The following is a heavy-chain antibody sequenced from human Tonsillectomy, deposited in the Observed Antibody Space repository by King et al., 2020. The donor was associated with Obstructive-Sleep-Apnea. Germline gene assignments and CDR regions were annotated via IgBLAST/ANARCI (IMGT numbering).Heavy chain of an antibody. J-gene: IGHJ4*02. CDR3: AREGKGEQDYYDSSGPISGLDY. CDR1: GGSISSYY. D-gene: IGHD3-22*01. CDR2: IYTSGST. Sequence: VQLQESGPGLVKPSETLSLTCTVSGGSISSYYWSWIRQPAGKGLEWIGRIYTSGSTNYNPSLKSRVTMSVDTSKNQFSLKLSSVTAADTAVYYCAREGKGEQDYYDSSGPISGLDYWGQGTLVTVSS. V-gene: IGHV4-4*07.